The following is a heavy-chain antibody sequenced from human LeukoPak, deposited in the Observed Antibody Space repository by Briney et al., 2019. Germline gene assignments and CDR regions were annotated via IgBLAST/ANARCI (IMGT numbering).Heavy chain of an antibody. CDR3: ARLIVRGVSYPHAFDI. CDR2: ISAYNGHT. D-gene: IGHD3-10*02. J-gene: IGHJ3*02. V-gene: IGHV1-18*01. CDR1: GGTFSSYA. Sequence: GASVKVSCKASGGTFSSYAISWVRQAPGQGLEWMGWISAYNGHTNYAQKFQGRVTMTTDTSTSSAYMELRSLRSDDTAVYYCARLIVRGVSYPHAFDIWGQGTMVTVSS.